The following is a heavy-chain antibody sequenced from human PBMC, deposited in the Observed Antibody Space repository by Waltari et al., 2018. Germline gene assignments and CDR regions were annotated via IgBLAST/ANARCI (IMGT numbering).Heavy chain of an antibody. CDR2: IKQDGSEK. V-gene: IGHV3-7*01. CDR3: ARGYDFWSGPFDY. CDR1: GFTFSSYW. J-gene: IGHJ4*02. Sequence: EVQLVESGGGLVQPGGSLSLSCAASGFTFSSYWMGWVRQAPGKGLEWVANIKQDGSEKYYVDSVKGRFTISRDNAKNSLYLQMNSLRAEDTAVYYCARGYDFWSGPFDYWGQGTLVTVSS. D-gene: IGHD3-3*01.